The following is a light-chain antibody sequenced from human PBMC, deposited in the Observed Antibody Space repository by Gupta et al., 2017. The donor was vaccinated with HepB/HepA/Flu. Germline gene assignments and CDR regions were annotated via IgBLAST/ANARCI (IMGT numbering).Light chain of an antibody. J-gene: IGLJ1*01. CDR1: SNNVGHDG. CDR3: SAWDSSSSAHV. V-gene: IGLV10-54*04. Sequence: GGLAQPPSVSPGLGQTATLTCTWTSNNVGHDGACWLLQRQGLPPKLLSYRNNKPPSGISERFSASRSGNTASLTISRLQPEDEGDYYCSAWDSSSSAHVFGAGTKVTVL. CDR2: RNN.